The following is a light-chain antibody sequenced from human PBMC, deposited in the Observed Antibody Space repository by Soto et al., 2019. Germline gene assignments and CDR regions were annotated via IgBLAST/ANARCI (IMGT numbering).Light chain of an antibody. CDR2: YDT. CDR3: QVWDSVSGRYV. J-gene: IGLJ1*01. V-gene: IGLV3-21*04. Sequence: SYELTQPPSVPVAPGKTATISCGGYHFGRKSVHWYQQRPGQAPLLVIFYDTDRPSGIPERFSGSNSGNTATLTISRVEAGDEADYYCQVWDSVSGRYVFGTGTKLTVL. CDR1: HFGRKS.